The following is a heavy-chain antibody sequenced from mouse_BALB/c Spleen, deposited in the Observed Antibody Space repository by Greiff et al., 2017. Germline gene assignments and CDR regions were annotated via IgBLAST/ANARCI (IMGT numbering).Heavy chain of an antibody. CDR2: ISSGGSYT. CDR1: GFTFSSYT. V-gene: IGHV5-6-4*01. D-gene: IGHD2-4*01. Sequence: EVQVVESGGGLVKPGGSLKLSCAASGFTFSSYTMSWVRQTPEKRLEWVATISSGGSYTYYPDSVKGRFTISRDNAKNTLYLQMSSLKSEDTAMYYCTRVDLITTGAMDYWGQGTSVTVAS. J-gene: IGHJ4*01. CDR3: TRVDLITTGAMDY.